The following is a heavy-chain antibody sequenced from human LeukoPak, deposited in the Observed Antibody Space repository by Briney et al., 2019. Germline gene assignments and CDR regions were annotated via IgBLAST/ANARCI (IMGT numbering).Heavy chain of an antibody. CDR2: IYYSGST. Sequence: SETLSLTCTVSGGSISSYYWSWIRQPPGKGLEWIGYIYYSGSTNYNPSLKSRVTISVDTSKNQFSLKLSSVTAADTAVYYCAGVSGYYTPNWFDPWGQGTLVTVSS. CDR3: AGVSGYYTPNWFDP. D-gene: IGHD3-3*01. J-gene: IGHJ5*02. V-gene: IGHV4-59*01. CDR1: GGSISSYY.